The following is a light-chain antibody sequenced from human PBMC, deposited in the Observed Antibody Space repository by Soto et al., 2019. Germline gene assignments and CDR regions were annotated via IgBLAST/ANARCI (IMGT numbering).Light chain of an antibody. CDR1: QSVTSNY. CDR3: QYYGSSHSNT. Sequence: VLAQAPGTLSLTPGERATLSCRASQSVTSNYLAWYQQKPGQAPRLLIYDVSSRATGTPDRFSGSGSGTDFTLTINRVEPEDFAVYYCQYYGSSHSNTFGQGTRLEIK. CDR2: DVS. J-gene: IGKJ5*01. V-gene: IGKV3-20*01.